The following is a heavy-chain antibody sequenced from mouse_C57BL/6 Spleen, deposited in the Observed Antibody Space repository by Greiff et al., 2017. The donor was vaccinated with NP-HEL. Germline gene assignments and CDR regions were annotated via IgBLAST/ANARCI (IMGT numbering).Heavy chain of an antibody. J-gene: IGHJ2*01. D-gene: IGHD1-1*01. CDR1: GYTFTDYY. Sequence: EVQLQQSGPELVKPGASVKISCKASGYTFTDYYMNWVKQSHGKSLEWIGDINPNNGGTSYNQKFKGKATLTVDKSSSTAYMELRSLTSEDSAVYYCARFGSTLDYWGQGTTLTVSS. CDR2: INPNNGGT. V-gene: IGHV1-26*01. CDR3: ARFGSTLDY.